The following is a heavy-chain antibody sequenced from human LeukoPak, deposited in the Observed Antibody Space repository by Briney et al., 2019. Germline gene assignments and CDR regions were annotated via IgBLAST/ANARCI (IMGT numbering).Heavy chain of an antibody. CDR3: ARAAHSGGSYPLTRPNYYYYYMDV. CDR1: GGSISSSTDY. J-gene: IGHJ6*03. Sequence: ASETLSLTCSVSGGSISSSTDYWGWIRQPPGKGLEWIGYIYYSGSTNYNPSLKSRVTISVDTSKNQFSLKLSSVTAADTAVYYCARAAHSGGSYPLTRPNYYYYYMDVWGKGTTVTVSS. D-gene: IGHD1-26*01. CDR2: IYYSGST. V-gene: IGHV4-61*05.